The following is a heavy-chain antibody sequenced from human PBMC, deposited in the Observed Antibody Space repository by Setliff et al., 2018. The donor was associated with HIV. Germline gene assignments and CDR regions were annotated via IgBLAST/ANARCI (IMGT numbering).Heavy chain of an antibody. CDR1: GFTFSSYE. CDR2: ISSSGSTI. Sequence: GGSLRLSCAASGFTFSSYEMNWVRQAPGKGLEWVSDISSSGSTIYYADSVKGRLTISRDNAKNSLYLQMNSLRAEDTAVYYCARVFLEWLLYRPDYVMDVWGQGTTVTVSS. CDR3: ARVFLEWLLYRPDYVMDV. V-gene: IGHV3-48*03. D-gene: IGHD3-3*01. J-gene: IGHJ6*02.